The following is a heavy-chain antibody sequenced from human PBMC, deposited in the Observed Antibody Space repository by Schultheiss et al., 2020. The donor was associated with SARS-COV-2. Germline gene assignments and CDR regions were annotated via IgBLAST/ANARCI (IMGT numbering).Heavy chain of an antibody. CDR1: GFTFDDYA. CDR2: ISGSGGST. Sequence: GGSLRLSCAASGFTFDDYAMHWVRQAPGKGLEWVSAISGSGGSTYYADSVKGRFTISRDNSKNTLYLQMNSLRAEDTAVYYCARGSYDSSGYYYYWGQGTLVTVSS. D-gene: IGHD3-22*01. CDR3: ARGSYDSSGYYYY. V-gene: IGHV3-23*01. J-gene: IGHJ4*02.